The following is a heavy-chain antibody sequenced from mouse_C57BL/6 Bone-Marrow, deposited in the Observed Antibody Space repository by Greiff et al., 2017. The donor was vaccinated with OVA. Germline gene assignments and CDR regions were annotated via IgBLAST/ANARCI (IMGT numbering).Heavy chain of an antibody. D-gene: IGHD2-4*01. V-gene: IGHV5-9*01. CDR3: ARQGDYEFAY. Sequence: EVQRVESGGGLVKPGGSLKLSCAASGFTFSSYTMSWVRQTPEKRLEWVATISGGGGNTYYPDSVKGRFPISRDKANNTLYLQMSSLRSEDTALYDCARQGDYEFAYWGQGTLVTGSA. CDR2: ISGGGGNT. CDR1: GFTFSSYT. J-gene: IGHJ3*01.